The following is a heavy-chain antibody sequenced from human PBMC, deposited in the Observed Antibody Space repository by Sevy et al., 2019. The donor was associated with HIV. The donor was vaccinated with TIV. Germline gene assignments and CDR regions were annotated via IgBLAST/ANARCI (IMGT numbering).Heavy chain of an antibody. J-gene: IGHJ4*02. CDR1: GESVSSSY. Sequence: SETLSLTCALYGESVSSSYWTWIRQPPGGGLDWVGEVDHSGGTSYNPSLKSRATVSLDTSKRQFSLKLNSVTAADTAVYFCARGRSPKRLPLLYSGYDHMTAHFFDYWGQGALVTVSS. CDR2: VDHSGGT. CDR3: ARGRSPKRLPLLYSGYDHMTAHFFDY. V-gene: IGHV4-34*01. D-gene: IGHD5-12*01.